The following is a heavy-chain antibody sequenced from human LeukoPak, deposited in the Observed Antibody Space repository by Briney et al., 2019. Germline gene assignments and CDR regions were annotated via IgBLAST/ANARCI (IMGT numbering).Heavy chain of an antibody. D-gene: IGHD2-21*01. CDR3: ARDLFGYYFDY. Sequence: GGSLRLSCRASGFTFSDYSMHWVRQAPGKGLEWISFISNSGSSIFYADSMKGRFTISRDNAKNSLYLQMNSLRAEDTAVYYCARDLFGYYFDYWGQGTLVTVSP. CDR2: ISNSGSSI. CDR1: GFTFSDYS. V-gene: IGHV3-48*04. J-gene: IGHJ4*02.